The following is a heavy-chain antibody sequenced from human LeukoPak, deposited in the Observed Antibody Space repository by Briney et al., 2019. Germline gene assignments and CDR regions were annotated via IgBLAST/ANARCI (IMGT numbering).Heavy chain of an antibody. D-gene: IGHD6-13*01. CDR1: GFTFSSYG. Sequence: GGSLRLSCAASGFTFSSYGMHWVRQAPGKGLEWVAVIWYDGSNKYYADSVKGRFTISRDNSKNTLYLQLNTLSAEDTAVYYCARDPSPSPYSSSHYGMDVWGQGTTVTVSS. CDR2: IWYDGSNK. V-gene: IGHV3-33*01. J-gene: IGHJ6*02. CDR3: ARDPSPSPYSSSHYGMDV.